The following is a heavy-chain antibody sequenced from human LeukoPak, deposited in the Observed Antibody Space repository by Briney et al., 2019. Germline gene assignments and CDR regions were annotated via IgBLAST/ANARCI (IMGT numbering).Heavy chain of an antibody. CDR3: ARGAPGYHPDAFDI. CDR2: IYYSATT. D-gene: IGHD3-9*01. CDR1: VGSMNNYY. Sequence: PSETLSLTCTVSVGSMNNYYWRWIRQPPGKGLEFIGYIYYSATTNYNPSLKSRVTISVDTSKNQFSLNLSSVTAADTAVYYCARGAPGYHPDAFDIWGQGTMSAVSS. V-gene: IGHV4-59*01. J-gene: IGHJ3*02.